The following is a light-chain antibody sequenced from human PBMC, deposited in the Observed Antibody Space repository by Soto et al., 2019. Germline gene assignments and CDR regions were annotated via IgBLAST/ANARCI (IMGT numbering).Light chain of an antibody. J-gene: IGKJ2*01. CDR3: QQYNSYSGYN. Sequence: DIQMTQSPSTLSASVGDRVTITCRASQSISSWLAWYQQKPGKDPKLLIYKASSLESGVPSRFSGSGSGTEFTLTISSLQPDDFATYYCQQYNSYSGYNFGQGTKLEIK. V-gene: IGKV1-5*03. CDR2: KAS. CDR1: QSISSW.